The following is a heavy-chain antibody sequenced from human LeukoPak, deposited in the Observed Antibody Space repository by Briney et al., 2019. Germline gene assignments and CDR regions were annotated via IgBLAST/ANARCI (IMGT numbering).Heavy chain of an antibody. D-gene: IGHD3-22*01. CDR3: ARDGSGYYDSSGYYYDDY. J-gene: IGHJ4*02. Sequence: ASVKVSCKPSGYTFTSYGISWVRQAPGQGREWMGWISAYNGNTNYAQKLQGRVTMTTDTSTSTAYMELRSLRSDDTAVYYCARDGSGYYDSSGYYYDDYWGQGTLVTVSS. CDR1: GYTFTSYG. CDR2: ISAYNGNT. V-gene: IGHV1-18*01.